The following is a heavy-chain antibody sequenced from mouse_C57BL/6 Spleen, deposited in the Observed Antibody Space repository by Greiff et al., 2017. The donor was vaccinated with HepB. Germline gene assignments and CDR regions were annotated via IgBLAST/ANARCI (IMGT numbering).Heavy chain of an antibody. D-gene: IGHD4-1*02. CDR1: GYTFTSYW. V-gene: IGHV1-59*01. CDR3: ARAQLGPYYYATDY. J-gene: IGHJ4*01. CDR2: IDPSDSYT. Sequence: QVQLQQPGAELVRPGTSVKLSCKASGYTFTSYWMHWVKQRPGQGLEWIGVIDPSDSYTNYNQKFKGKATLTVDTSSSTAYMQLSSLTSEDSAVYYCARAQLGPYYYATDYWGQGTSVTVSS.